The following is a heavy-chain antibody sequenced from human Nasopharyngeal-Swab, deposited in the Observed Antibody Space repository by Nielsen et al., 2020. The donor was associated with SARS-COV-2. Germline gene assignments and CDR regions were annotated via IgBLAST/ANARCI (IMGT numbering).Heavy chain of an antibody. CDR1: GYTFTGYY. D-gene: IGHD3-16*01. V-gene: IGHV1-2*02. CDR2: INPNSGGT. J-gene: IGHJ4*02. CDR3: ARDYYDYYDSDY. Sequence: ASVKVSCKASGYTFTGYYIHWVRQAPGEGLEWRGWINPNSGGTKYAQKFQGRVTVTRDTSRSTAYIELSRLRSDDTAVYYCARDYYDYYDSDYWGQGTLVTVSS.